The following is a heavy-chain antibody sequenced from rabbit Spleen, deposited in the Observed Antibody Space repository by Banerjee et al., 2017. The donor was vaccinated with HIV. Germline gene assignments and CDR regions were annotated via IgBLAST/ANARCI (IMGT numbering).Heavy chain of an antibody. V-gene: IGHV1S47*01. Sequence: EMVESGGGLVQPGGSLKLSCKASGVDFRNLGISWVRQAPGKGLEWIAYFDPDFGSTYYANSVKGRFTISSDSAQNTVFLQMSGLTDADTGTYFCTRTYEDFGLYFFNLWGQGTLVTVS. CDR2: FDPDFGST. CDR3: TRTYEDFGLYFFNL. D-gene: IGHD3-1*01. CDR1: GVDFRNLG. J-gene: IGHJ4*01.